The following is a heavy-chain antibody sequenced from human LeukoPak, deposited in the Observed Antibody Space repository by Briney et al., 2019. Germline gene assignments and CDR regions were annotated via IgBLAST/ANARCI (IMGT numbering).Heavy chain of an antibody. V-gene: IGHV1-2*02. CDR1: GYTFTGYY. CDR2: INPNRGGT. D-gene: IGHD1-20*01. J-gene: IGHJ4*02. CDR3: ARGITENL. Sequence: GASVKVSCKAFGYTFTGYYMLWVRPAPGQGLEWMGSINPNRGGTNYAQKFPGRVTMTRDTSISTAYMELSGLRSDDTAVYYGARGITENLWGQGTLVTVSS.